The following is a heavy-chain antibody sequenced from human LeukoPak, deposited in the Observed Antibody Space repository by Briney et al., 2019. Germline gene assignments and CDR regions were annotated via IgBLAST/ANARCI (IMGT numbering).Heavy chain of an antibody. Sequence: PGGSLRLSCAASGFSFSNYWMHWVRQAPGKGLVWVSRINSDGSSTTYADSVKGRFTISRDNAKNTLYLQMNSLRAEDTAVYYCAKGGYHCTNGVCYDNWFDPWGQGTLVTVSS. D-gene: IGHD2-8*01. CDR2: INSDGSST. CDR3: AKGGYHCTNGVCYDNWFDP. J-gene: IGHJ5*02. V-gene: IGHV3-74*01. CDR1: GFSFSNYW.